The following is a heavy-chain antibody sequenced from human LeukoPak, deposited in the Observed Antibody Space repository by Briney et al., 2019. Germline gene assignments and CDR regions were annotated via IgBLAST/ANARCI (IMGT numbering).Heavy chain of an antibody. J-gene: IGHJ4*02. V-gene: IGHV4-34*12. CDR2: IILSGRT. CDR1: GGSFSGYY. D-gene: IGHD6-13*01. CDR3: TRDRRIAAAGIRGYDY. Sequence: SETLSFTSAVDGGSFSGYYWSWIPQPPGKGLEWSGEIILSGRTNYNTSLKRRAITSIKTTKKQFSVMINSITAAYTACYYATRDRRIAAAGIRGYDYWGQGTLVTVS.